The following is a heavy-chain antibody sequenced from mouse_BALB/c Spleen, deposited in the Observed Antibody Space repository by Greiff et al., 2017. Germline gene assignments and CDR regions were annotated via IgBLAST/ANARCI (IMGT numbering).Heavy chain of an antibody. Sequence: VKVVESGPGLVAPSQSLSITCTVSGFSLTSYDISWIRQPPGKGLGWLGVIWTGGGTNYNSAFMSRLSISKDNSKSQVFLKMNSLQTDDTAIYYCVRDRAYGNYEFAYWGQGTLVTVSA. D-gene: IGHD2-1*01. CDR3: VRDRAYGNYEFAY. J-gene: IGHJ3*01. CDR1: GFSLTSYD. CDR2: IWTGGGT. V-gene: IGHV2-9-2*01.